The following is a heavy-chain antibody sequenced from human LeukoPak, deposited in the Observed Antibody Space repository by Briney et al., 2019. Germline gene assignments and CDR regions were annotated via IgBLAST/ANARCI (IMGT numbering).Heavy chain of an antibody. J-gene: IGHJ6*02. Sequence: GASVKVSCKVSGYTLTELSMHWVRQAPGKGLEWMGGFDPEDGETIYAQKFQGRVTMTEDTSTDTAYMELSSLRSEDTAVYYCARGRSIPDTTHYYYYGMDVWGQGTTVTVSS. V-gene: IGHV1-24*01. CDR1: GYTLTELS. D-gene: IGHD1-1*01. CDR3: ARGRSIPDTTHYYYYGMDV. CDR2: FDPEDGET.